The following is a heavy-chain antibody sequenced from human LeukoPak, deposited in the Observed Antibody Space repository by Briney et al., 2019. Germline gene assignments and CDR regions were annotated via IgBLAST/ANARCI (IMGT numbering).Heavy chain of an antibody. V-gene: IGHV1-2*02. J-gene: IGHJ4*02. CDR1: GYTFTGYY. D-gene: IGHD3-3*01. Sequence: GASVKVSCKASGYTFTGYYMHWVRQAPGQGLEWMGWINPNSGGTNYAQKFQGRVTMTRDTSISTAYMELSRLRSDDTAVYYCARDRTIFGVVIIGLFDYWGQGTLVTVSS. CDR2: INPNSGGT. CDR3: ARDRTIFGVVIIGLFDY.